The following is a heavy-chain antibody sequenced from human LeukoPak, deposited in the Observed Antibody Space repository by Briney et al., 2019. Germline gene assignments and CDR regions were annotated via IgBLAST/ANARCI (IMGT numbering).Heavy chain of an antibody. J-gene: IGHJ4*02. CDR3: ARGAPPQN. CDR2: VYYTGAS. V-gene: IGHV4-39*07. Sequence: SEALSLTCTVSGGSISSSSYYWGWIRQPPGKGLEWIGSVYYTGASYYNPSLKSRVTISIDTSKKHFSLKLTSVTAADTAVYYCARGAPPQNWGQGTLVTVSS. CDR1: GGSISSSSYY.